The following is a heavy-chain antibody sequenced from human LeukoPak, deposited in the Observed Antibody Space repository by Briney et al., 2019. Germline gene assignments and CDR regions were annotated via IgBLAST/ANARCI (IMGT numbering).Heavy chain of an antibody. D-gene: IGHD5-18*01. J-gene: IGHJ4*02. CDR3: ARDRWTAMVFDY. V-gene: IGHV4-61*02. CDR2: IYTSGST. CDR1: GGSISSGSYY. Sequence: SETLSLTCTVSGGSISSGSYYWSWIRQPAGKGLEWIGRIYTSGSTNYNPSLKSRVTISVDTSKNQFSLKLSSVTAADTAVYYCARDRWTAMVFDYWGQGTLVTVSS.